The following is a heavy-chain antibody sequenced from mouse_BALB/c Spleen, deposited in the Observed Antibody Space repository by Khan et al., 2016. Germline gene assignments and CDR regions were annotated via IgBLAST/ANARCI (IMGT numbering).Heavy chain of an antibody. Sequence: VQLQESGPDLVKPSQSLSLTCTVTGYSISSGYSWHWIRQFPGNKLEWMAYIHYSGSTNYNPSLKSQISITRDTSKTHFFLQLSSVTNEDTATYYCTRGDYYGSGYWGQGTTLTVSS. CDR2: IHYSGST. V-gene: IGHV3-1*02. CDR1: GYSISSGYS. CDR3: TRGDYYGSGY. J-gene: IGHJ2*01. D-gene: IGHD1-1*01.